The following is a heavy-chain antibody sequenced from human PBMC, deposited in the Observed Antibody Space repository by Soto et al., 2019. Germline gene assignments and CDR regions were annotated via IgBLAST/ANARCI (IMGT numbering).Heavy chain of an antibody. J-gene: IGHJ4*02. D-gene: IGHD3-16*01. CDR1: GFTVSTKY. CDR2: IYSGGST. Sequence: EVQLVESGGGLVQPGGSLRLSCAASGFTVSTKYMSWVRQAPGKGLEWVSVIYSGGSTFYADSVRGRLTISRDNSKNTVNLQMNSLRAEDTAVYYCERDTWAADYWGQGTLVTVSS. CDR3: ERDTWAADY. V-gene: IGHV3-66*01.